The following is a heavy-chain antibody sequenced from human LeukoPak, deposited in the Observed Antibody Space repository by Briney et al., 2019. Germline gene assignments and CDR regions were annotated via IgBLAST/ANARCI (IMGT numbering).Heavy chain of an antibody. J-gene: IGHJ4*02. D-gene: IGHD3-16*01. Sequence: SQTLSLTCTVSGGSISCGDYYWSWIRQPPGKGLKWIGYIFYSGNTYYNPSLKSRVTISVDTSKNQFSLKLNSVTATDTAVYYCARHYGPWGQGTLVTVSS. CDR2: IFYSGNT. CDR1: GGSISCGDYY. CDR3: ARHYGP. V-gene: IGHV4-30-4*01.